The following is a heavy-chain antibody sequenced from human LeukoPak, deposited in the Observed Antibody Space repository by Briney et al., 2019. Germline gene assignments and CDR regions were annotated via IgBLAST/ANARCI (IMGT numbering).Heavy chain of an antibody. CDR2: IIPIFGTA. CDR3: ARGYCSGGSCLPTPYYYYYYMDV. Sequence: ASVKVSCKASGGTFSSYAISWVRQAPGQGLEWMGGIIPIFGTANYAQKFQGRVTITTDESTSTAYMELSSLGSEDTAVYYCARGYCSGGSCLPTPYYYYYYMDVWGKGTTVTVSS. CDR1: GGTFSSYA. V-gene: IGHV1-69*05. J-gene: IGHJ6*03. D-gene: IGHD2-15*01.